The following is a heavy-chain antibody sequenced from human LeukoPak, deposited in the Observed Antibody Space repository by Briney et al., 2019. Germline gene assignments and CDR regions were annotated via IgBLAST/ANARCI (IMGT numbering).Heavy chain of an antibody. CDR3: AMQVGIYGDYNNWFDP. Sequence: SETLSLTCTVSGAPLNNYYWNWVRQPPGKELEWIGNVDYSGSTRYNPSLKSRATMSLDSSKNQFSLRLTSVTAADMAVYYCAMQVGIYGDYNNWFDPWGQGTRVADSS. D-gene: IGHD4-17*01. V-gene: IGHV4-59*08. CDR2: VDYSGST. CDR1: GAPLNNYY. J-gene: IGHJ5*02.